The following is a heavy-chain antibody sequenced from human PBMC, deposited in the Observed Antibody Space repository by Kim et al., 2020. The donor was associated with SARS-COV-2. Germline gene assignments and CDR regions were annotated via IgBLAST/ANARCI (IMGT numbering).Heavy chain of an antibody. CDR3: ARLSWFGELFNY. J-gene: IGHJ4*02. V-gene: IGHV4-39*01. Sequence: YSNPSLKSRVTISVDTSKNQFSLKLSSVTAADTAVYYCARLSWFGELFNYWGQGTLVTVSS. D-gene: IGHD3-10*01.